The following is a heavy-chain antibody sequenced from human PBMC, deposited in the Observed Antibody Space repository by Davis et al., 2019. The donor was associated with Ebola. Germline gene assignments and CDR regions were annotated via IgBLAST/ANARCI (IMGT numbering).Heavy chain of an antibody. Sequence: LRLSCTVSGGSISSGDYYWSWIRQPPGKGLEWIGYIYYSGSTYYNPSLKSRVTISVDTSKNQFSLKLSSVTAADTAVYYCASTGDYGMDVWGKGTTVTVSS. D-gene: IGHD3-16*01. CDR3: ASTGDYGMDV. J-gene: IGHJ6*04. CDR1: GGSISSGDYY. CDR2: IYYSGST. V-gene: IGHV4-30-4*01.